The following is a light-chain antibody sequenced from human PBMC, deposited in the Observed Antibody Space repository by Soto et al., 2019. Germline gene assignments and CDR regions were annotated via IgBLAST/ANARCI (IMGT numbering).Light chain of an antibody. Sequence: EIVMTQSPLSLPVTPGEPASISCRSSQSLLHSNGYNYLDWYLQKPGQSPQLLFYLGVDRASGVPDRVSGSGSGTDFTLIISRVEAEYVGVYYCMQGLQTSPTFGQWTKVEV. CDR1: QSLLHSNGYNY. CDR2: LGV. CDR3: MQGLQTSPT. V-gene: IGKV2-28*01. J-gene: IGKJ1*01.